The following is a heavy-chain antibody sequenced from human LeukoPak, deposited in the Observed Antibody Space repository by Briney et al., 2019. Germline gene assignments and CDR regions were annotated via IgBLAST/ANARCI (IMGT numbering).Heavy chain of an antibody. CDR2: IYYSGST. CDR3: ARERAVTTYYYFDY. D-gene: IGHD4-17*01. CDR1: GGSFSGYY. Sequence: YPSETLSLTCAVYGGSFSGYYWSWIRQPPGKGLEWIGYIYYSGSTNYNPSLKSRVTISVDTSKNQFSLKLRSVTAADTAVYCCARERAVTTYYYFDYWGQGTLVTVPS. J-gene: IGHJ4*02. V-gene: IGHV4-59*01.